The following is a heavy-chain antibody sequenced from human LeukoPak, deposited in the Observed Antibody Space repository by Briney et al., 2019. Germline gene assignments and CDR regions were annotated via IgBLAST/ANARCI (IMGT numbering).Heavy chain of an antibody. CDR2: INPNSGGT. J-gene: IGHJ4*02. Sequence: GASVKVSCKASGYTFTGYYMHWVRQAPGQGLEWMGWINPNSGGTNYAQKFQGRVTMTRDTSISTAYMELSRLRSDDTAVYYCARDPGHIVATTTSDYWGQGTLVTVSS. V-gene: IGHV1-2*02. D-gene: IGHD5-12*01. CDR3: ARDPGHIVATTTSDY. CDR1: GYTFTGYY.